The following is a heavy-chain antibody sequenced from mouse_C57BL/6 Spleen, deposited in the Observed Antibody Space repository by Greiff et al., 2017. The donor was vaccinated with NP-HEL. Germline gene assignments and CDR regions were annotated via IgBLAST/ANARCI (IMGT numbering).Heavy chain of an antibody. CDR3: ARWYSMEGDWYFDV. J-gene: IGHJ1*03. CDR1: GYRGTRDS. V-gene: IGHV1-12*01. Sequence: QVQLQQSGAYLVRQGASVKMSCKALGYRGTRDSGQLLGGAPRQCLQWLGGLYPGNGETSYNQKFKGKATLTVDKSSSTAYMQLSSLTSEDSAVYFCARWYSMEGDWYFDVWGTGTTVTVSS. D-gene: IGHD1-1*02. CDR2: LYPGNGET.